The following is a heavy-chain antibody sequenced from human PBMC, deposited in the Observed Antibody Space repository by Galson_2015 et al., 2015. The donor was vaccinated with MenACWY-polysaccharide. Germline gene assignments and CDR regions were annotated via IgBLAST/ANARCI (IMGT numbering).Heavy chain of an antibody. V-gene: IGHV3-23*01. CDR2: ISGSGGST. CDR1: GFSFSSYA. Sequence: SLRLSCAASGFSFSSYAMSWVRQAPGKGLEWVSTISGSGGSTYYADSVKGRFTISRDNSKNTLYLQMNSLRAEDTAVYYCAKVPYSSGWYNYYGMDVWGQGTTVTVSS. CDR3: AKVPYSSGWYNYYGMDV. J-gene: IGHJ6*02. D-gene: IGHD6-19*01.